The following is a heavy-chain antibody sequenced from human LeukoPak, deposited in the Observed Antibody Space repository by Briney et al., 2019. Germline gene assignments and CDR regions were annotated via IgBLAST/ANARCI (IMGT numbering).Heavy chain of an antibody. J-gene: IGHJ3*02. CDR3: ERSGGGLQFNI. CDR1: SGFISGYF. D-gene: IGHD3-16*01. Sequence: SETLSLTCTVSSGFISGYFWNWIRQPPGKGLEWVGYIYSSGNTNYNPSLKSRVTTSVDTSKNQFSLKLTSVTATDTAMYYCERSGGGLQFNIWGQGTMVTVSS. CDR2: IYSSGNT. V-gene: IGHV4-59*01.